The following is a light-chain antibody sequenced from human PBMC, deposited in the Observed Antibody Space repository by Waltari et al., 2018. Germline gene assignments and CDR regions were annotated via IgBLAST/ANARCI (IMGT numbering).Light chain of an antibody. Sequence: QSALTQPASVSGSPGQSITFSCTGDSSDVGGYNYVSWYQQQPGKAPRLMIYAVSIRPAGVSNRFSGSKSGNTASLTISGLQAEDEADYYCSSYSRTSTLVVFGGGTKLAVL. CDR3: SSYSRTSTLVV. J-gene: IGLJ2*01. CDR2: AVS. CDR1: SSDVGGYNY. V-gene: IGLV2-14*03.